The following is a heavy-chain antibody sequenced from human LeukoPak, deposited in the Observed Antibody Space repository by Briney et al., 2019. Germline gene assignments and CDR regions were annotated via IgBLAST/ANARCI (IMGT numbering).Heavy chain of an antibody. CDR1: GFTFSAYA. Sequence: GGSLRLSCAASGFTFSAYAMTWVRQAAGKGLECVSHITTGGSSVFYADSVKGRFTISRDNAKNSLYLQMNSLRAEDSAVYYCARVRYDSGWYDYWGQGALVTVSS. CDR2: ITTGGSSV. J-gene: IGHJ4*02. D-gene: IGHD6-19*01. CDR3: ARVRYDSGWYDY. V-gene: IGHV3-48*04.